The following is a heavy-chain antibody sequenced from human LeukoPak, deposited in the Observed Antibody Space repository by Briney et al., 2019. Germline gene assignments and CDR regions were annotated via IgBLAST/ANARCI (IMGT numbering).Heavy chain of an antibody. V-gene: IGHV4-61*01. CDR3: ARGHSLDY. CDR1: GGSVSSGSYY. CDR2: IYYSGST. Sequence: PSETLSLTCTVSGGSVSSGSYYWSWIRQPPGKGLEWIGYIYYSGSTNYNPSLKSRVTISVDTSKNQFSLKLSSVTAADTAVYYCARGHSLDYWGQGTLVTVSS. J-gene: IGHJ4*02.